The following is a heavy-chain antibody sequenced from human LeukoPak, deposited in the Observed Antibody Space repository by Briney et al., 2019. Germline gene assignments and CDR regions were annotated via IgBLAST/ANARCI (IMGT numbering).Heavy chain of an antibody. V-gene: IGHV3-7*02. CDR1: GFAFSRYW. D-gene: IGHD3-10*01. CDR2: VKEDGSEK. J-gene: IGHJ4*02. CDR3: AGGGGY. Sequence: GGSLRLSCAGPGFAFSRYWMRWVRQAPGKGLEWVATVKEDGSEKYYVDSVKGRFTISRDNAKNSLYLQMNSLRVDDTAVYYCAGGGGYWGQGTLVTVSS.